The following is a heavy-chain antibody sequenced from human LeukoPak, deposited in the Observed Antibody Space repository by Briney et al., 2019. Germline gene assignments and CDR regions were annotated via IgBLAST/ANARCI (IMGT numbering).Heavy chain of an antibody. J-gene: IGHJ6*03. Sequence: GASVKVSCKASGYTFTSYGISWVRQAPGQGLEWMGWISAYNGNTNYAQKLQGRVTMTTDTSTSTAYMELRSLRSDDTAVYYCASQGYCSSTICPFNYYYYMDVWGKGTTVTVSS. V-gene: IGHV1-18*01. CDR3: ASQGYCSSTICPFNYYYYMDV. CDR1: GYTFTSYG. D-gene: IGHD2-2*01. CDR2: ISAYNGNT.